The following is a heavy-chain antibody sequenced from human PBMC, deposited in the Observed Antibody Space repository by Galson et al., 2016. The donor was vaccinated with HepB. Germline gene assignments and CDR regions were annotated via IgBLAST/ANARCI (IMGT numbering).Heavy chain of an antibody. J-gene: IGHJ3*02. CDR3: ARVGEWRYFDWAHPYGAFDI. D-gene: IGHD3-9*01. CDR1: GGTSSSYA. CDR2: IIPIFGTA. Sequence: SVKVSCKASGGTSSSYAITWVRQAPGQGLEWMGGIIPIFGTAKYAQKFQGRVTITADKATSTAYMELSSLRSEDTAVYYCARVGEWRYFDWAHPYGAFDIWGQGTMVSVSS. V-gene: IGHV1-69*06.